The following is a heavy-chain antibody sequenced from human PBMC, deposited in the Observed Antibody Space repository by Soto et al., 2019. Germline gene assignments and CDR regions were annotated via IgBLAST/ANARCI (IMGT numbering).Heavy chain of an antibody. J-gene: IGHJ4*02. D-gene: IGHD1-26*01. V-gene: IGHV3-74*01. CDR2: INSDGSNT. CDR1: GFTFSSYW. Sequence: EVQLVESGGGLVQPGGSLRLSCAASGFTFSSYWMHWVRQAPGKGPVWVSRINSDGSNTSYADSVKGRFTISRDNAENTLYLQMNCLRAEDAAVYYCAGSLGATTNYWGQGTLVTVSS. CDR3: AGSLGATTNY.